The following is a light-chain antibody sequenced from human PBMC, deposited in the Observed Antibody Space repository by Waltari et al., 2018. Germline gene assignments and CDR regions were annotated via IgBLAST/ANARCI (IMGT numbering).Light chain of an antibody. CDR1: SSDVGGYTY. J-gene: IGLJ2*01. V-gene: IGLV2-14*01. CDR3: SSYTSSSTLV. CDR2: DVS. Sequence: QSALTQPASVSGSPGPSLTISCTGPSSDVGGYTYVPWYQQHPGKAPKPVIYDVSKRPPGVSNRFSGSKSGNTASLTISGLQAGDEADYYCSSYTSSSTLVFGGGTKLTVL.